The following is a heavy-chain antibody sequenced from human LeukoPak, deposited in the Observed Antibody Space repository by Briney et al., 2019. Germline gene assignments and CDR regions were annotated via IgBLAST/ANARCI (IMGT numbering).Heavy chain of an antibody. V-gene: IGHV3-48*03. Sequence: GGSLRLSCAASGFTFSTYEMNWVRQAPGKGLEWVSYISTSGSSIYYADSVKGRFTISRDNAKNSLYLQMNSLRAEDTAIYYCARGYGDPPSFDYWGQGTQVTVSS. CDR1: GFTFSTYE. CDR2: ISTSGSSI. D-gene: IGHD4-17*01. CDR3: ARGYGDPPSFDY. J-gene: IGHJ4*02.